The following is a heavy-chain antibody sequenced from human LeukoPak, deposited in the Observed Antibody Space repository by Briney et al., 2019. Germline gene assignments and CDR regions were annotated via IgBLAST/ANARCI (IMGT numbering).Heavy chain of an antibody. J-gene: IGHJ3*02. CDR3: ARETRSNAFDI. D-gene: IGHD1-1*01. CDR2: ISWNSSYI. Sequence: GRSLRLSCAASGFTFDDYAMHWVRQAPGKGLEWVSGISWNSSYIVYADSVKGRFTISRDNARNSLYLQMNSLRAEDTALYFCARETRSNAFDIWGQGTRLTVSS. V-gene: IGHV3-9*01. CDR1: GFTFDDYA.